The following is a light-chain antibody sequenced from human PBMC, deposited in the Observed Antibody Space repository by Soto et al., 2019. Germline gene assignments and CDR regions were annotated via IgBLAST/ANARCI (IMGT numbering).Light chain of an antibody. CDR3: TSYAGSNNFFYV. J-gene: IGLJ1*01. CDR2: EVS. V-gene: IGLV2-8*01. CDR1: SSDVGGYNY. Sequence: QSALTQPPSASGSPGQSVTISCTGTSSDVGGYNYVSWYQQHPGKAPKLMIYEVSKRPSGVPDRFSGSKSGNTASLTVSGLRAEDEADYYCTSYAGSNNFFYVFGTGTKVTVL.